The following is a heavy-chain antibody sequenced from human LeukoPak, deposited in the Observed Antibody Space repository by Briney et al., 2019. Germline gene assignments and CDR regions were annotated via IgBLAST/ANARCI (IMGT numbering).Heavy chain of an antibody. J-gene: IGHJ4*02. CDR1: GYTFTSYD. Sequence: ASVKVSCKASGYTFTSYDINWVRQATGQGLEWMGWMNPNSGNTGYAQKFQGRVTMTRNTSISTAYMELSSLRSEDTAVYYCARGGGGIAVAGRDFDYWGQETLVTVSS. CDR2: MNPNSGNT. D-gene: IGHD6-19*01. V-gene: IGHV1-8*01. CDR3: ARGGGGIAVAGRDFDY.